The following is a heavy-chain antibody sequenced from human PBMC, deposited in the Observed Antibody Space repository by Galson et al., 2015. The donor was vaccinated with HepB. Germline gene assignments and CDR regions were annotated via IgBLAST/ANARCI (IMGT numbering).Heavy chain of an antibody. CDR1: GFTFSNYA. J-gene: IGHJ4*02. CDR2: ISGSGGST. D-gene: IGHD2-15*01. Sequence: SLRLSCAASGFTFSNYAMSWVRQAPGKGLEWVSGISGSGGSTYYADSVKGRFTISRDNSKNTLDLQMNSLRVEDTAVYYCAQQNDSCFIDDWGQGTLVTVSS. V-gene: IGHV3-23*01. CDR3: AQQNDSCFIDD.